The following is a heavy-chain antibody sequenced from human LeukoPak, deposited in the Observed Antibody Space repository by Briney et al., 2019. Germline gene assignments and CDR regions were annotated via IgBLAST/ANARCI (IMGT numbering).Heavy chain of an antibody. CDR2: INPSGDGT. V-gene: IGHV1-46*01. J-gene: IGHJ5*02. D-gene: IGHD1-14*01. Sequence: ASVKVSCKASGHTFTTYYVHLVRQAPGQGLEWMGVINPSGDGTNYPQRFQGRVTLTRDTSTSTVYMELSSLRSEDTAIYYCAKETPNTGWFDPWGQGTLVAVSS. CDR1: GHTFTTYY. CDR3: AKETPNTGWFDP.